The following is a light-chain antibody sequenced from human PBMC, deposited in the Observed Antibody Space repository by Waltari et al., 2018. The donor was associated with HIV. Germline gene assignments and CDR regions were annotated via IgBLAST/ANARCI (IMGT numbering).Light chain of an antibody. Sequence: SSQLPQDPAVSVALGQTVRIPRQGPSLRHSYASWYQQKPGQAPQLLVYGDNKRPSGIPDRFSGSSSGNTASLTITGAQAEDEADYYCNSRDSSGHHLVFAAATTVTVL. V-gene: IGLV3-19*01. CDR1: SLRHSY. J-gene: IGLJ1*01. CDR2: GDN. CDR3: NSRDSSGHHLV.